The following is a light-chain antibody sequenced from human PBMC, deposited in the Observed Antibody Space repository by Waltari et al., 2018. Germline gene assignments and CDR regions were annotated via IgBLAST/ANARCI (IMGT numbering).Light chain of an antibody. J-gene: IGLJ2*01. V-gene: IGLV3-1*01. CDR2: KDT. Sequence: SFDLSQPPSVFVSPGQTARISCSGNNLGNVHYSWYQQKPVQSPVVVIYKDTERPSGIPDRFYGSSSGNTATLTISGTQDIDEADYYCQAWDTSDYVVFGGGTKLTVL. CDR3: QAWDTSDYVV. CDR1: NLGNVH.